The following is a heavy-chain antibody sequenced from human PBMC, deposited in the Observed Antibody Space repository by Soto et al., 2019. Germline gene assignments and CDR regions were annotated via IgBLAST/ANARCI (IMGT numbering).Heavy chain of an antibody. CDR3: AHIVVAGLGYYFDY. V-gene: IGHV2-5*02. D-gene: IGHD6-19*01. J-gene: IGHJ4*02. CDR1: GFSLSSTRMA. Sequence: QITLKESGPTLVKPTQTLTLTCTFSGFSLSSTRMAVGWIRQPPGKALEWLALIYWDDDKRYCPFLKSSLTITKDTSKNQVVLTMSNMDPVDTARYYCAHIVVAGLGYYFDYWGQGTLVTVSS. CDR2: IYWDDDK.